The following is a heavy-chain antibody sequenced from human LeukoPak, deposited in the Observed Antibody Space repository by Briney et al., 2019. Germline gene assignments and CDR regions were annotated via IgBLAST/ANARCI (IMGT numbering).Heavy chain of an antibody. Sequence: GGSLEISGKCSGSIFTSYWISWVRQLPGKGLEGMGRIDASDSYTNYSPSFQGHVTISADKSISTAYLQWRSLKASDTAMYYCARHMVRSAYYYDSSGYYYFWGQGTLVTVSS. CDR3: ARHMVRSAYYYDSSGYYYF. CDR2: IDASDSYT. CDR1: GSIFTSYW. D-gene: IGHD3-22*01. V-gene: IGHV5-10-1*01. J-gene: IGHJ4*02.